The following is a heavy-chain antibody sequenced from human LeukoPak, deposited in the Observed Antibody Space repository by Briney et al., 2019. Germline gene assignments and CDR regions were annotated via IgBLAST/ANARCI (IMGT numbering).Heavy chain of an antibody. J-gene: IGHJ4*02. D-gene: IGHD3-3*01. CDR1: GLTFSSYS. V-gene: IGHV3-21*01. CDR2: ISSSSSYI. Sequence: GGSLRLSCAASGLTFSSYSMNWVRQAPGKGLEWVSSISSSSSYIYYADSVKGRFTISRDNAKNSLYLQMNSLRAEDTAVYYCAREGYYDFWSGYYPFDYWGQGTLVTVSS. CDR3: AREGYYDFWSGYYPFDY.